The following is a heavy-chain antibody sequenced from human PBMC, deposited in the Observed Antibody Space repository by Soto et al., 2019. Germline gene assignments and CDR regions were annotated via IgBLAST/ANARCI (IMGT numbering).Heavy chain of an antibody. Sequence: LRLSCAASGFTFSGSAMHWVRQAPGKGLEWVGRIRSKPNNYATAYAASVKGRFSISRDDSKNTAYLQVNGLKTEDTAVYYCSGGQNDYNYYYYYPMDVWGRGTTVTVSS. CDR2: IRSKPNNYAT. CDR1: GFTFSGSA. J-gene: IGHJ6*02. V-gene: IGHV3-73*01. CDR3: SGGQNDYNYYYYYPMDV. D-gene: IGHD4-4*01.